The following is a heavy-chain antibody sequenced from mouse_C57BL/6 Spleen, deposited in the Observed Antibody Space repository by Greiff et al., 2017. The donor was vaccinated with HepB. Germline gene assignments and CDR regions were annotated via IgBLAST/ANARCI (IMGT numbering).Heavy chain of an antibody. J-gene: IGHJ3*01. Sequence: EVKLVESGEGLVKPGGSLKLSCAASGFTFSSYAMSWVRQTPEKRLEWVAYISSGGDYIYYADTVKGRFTISRDNARNTLYLQMSSLKSEDTAMYYCTRATANWVFAYWGQGTLVTVSA. D-gene: IGHD4-1*01. CDR2: ISSGGDYI. CDR1: GFTFSSYA. CDR3: TRATANWVFAY. V-gene: IGHV5-9-1*02.